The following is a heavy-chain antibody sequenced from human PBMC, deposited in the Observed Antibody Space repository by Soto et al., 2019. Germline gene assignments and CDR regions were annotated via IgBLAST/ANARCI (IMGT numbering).Heavy chain of an antibody. CDR1: GGSISSGGYY. J-gene: IGHJ4*02. V-gene: IGHV4-31*03. D-gene: IGHD3-9*01. CDR3: SCSDLTGYYIIDD. Sequence: PSETLSLTCTVSGGSISSGGYYWSWIRQHPGKGLEWIGYIYYSGSTYYNPSLKSRVTISVDTSKNQFSLKLSSVTAADTAVYYCSCSDLTGYYIIDDWGPGTLVTVAS. CDR2: IYYSGST.